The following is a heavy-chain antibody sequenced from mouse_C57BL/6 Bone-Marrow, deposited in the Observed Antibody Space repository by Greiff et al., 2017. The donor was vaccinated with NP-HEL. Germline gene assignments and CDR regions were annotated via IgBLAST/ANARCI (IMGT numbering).Heavy chain of an antibody. Sequence: VQLQQPGAELVRPGTSVKLSCKASGYTFTSYWMHWVKQRPGQGLEWIGVIDPSDSYTNYNQKFKGKATLTVDTSSSPAYMQLSSLTSEGSAVYYCARRRLRRWWYFDVWGTGTTVTVSS. D-gene: IGHD2-4*01. J-gene: IGHJ1*03. V-gene: IGHV1-59*01. CDR2: IDPSDSYT. CDR3: ARRRLRRWWYFDV. CDR1: GYTFTSYW.